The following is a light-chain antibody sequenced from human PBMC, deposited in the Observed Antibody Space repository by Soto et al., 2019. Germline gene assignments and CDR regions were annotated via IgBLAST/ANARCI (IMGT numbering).Light chain of an antibody. Sequence: DIHMTQSPSSLSASLGDRVTITFRASQSISSYLNWYQQKPGKAPKLLIYAASTLQSGVPSRFSGSGSGTDFTLTISCLQSEDFATYYCQQYYSYPLTFGGGTKVDI. J-gene: IGKJ4*01. V-gene: IGKV1-39*01. CDR3: QQYYSYPLT. CDR1: QSISSY. CDR2: AAS.